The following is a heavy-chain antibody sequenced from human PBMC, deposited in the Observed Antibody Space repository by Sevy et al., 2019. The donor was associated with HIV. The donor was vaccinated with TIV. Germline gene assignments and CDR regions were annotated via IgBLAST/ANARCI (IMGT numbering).Heavy chain of an antibody. CDR2: ISYDGSNK. J-gene: IGHJ6*02. Sequence: GGSLRLSCAASGFTFSSYCMHWVRQAPGKGLEWVAVISYDGSNKYYADSVKGRFTISRDNSKNTLYLQMNSLRDEDTAVYYCAKDRYYYDSSGYRPLYYYYYGMDVWGQGTTVTVSS. CDR1: GFTFSSYC. CDR3: AKDRYYYDSSGYRPLYYYYYGMDV. V-gene: IGHV3-30*18. D-gene: IGHD3-22*01.